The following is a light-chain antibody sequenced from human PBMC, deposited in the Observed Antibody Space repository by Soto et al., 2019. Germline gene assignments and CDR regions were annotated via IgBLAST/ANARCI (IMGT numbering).Light chain of an antibody. CDR1: QSVSTN. V-gene: IGKV3-15*01. J-gene: IGKJ1*01. CDR2: DAS. Sequence: EIVMTQSPATLSVSPGERATLSCRASQSVSTNLAWYQQKPGQAPRLLIYDASTRATAIPARFSGSGSETEFTLTISSLQSEDSAVYYCQQYNNWPPWTFGQGTKV. CDR3: QQYNNWPPWT.